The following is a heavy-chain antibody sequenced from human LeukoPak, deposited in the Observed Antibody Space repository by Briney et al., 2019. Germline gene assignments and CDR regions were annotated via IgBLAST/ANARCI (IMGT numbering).Heavy chain of an antibody. Sequence: ASVKVSCKASGYTFTSYAMHWVRQAPGQRLEWMGWINAGNGNTKYSQKFQGRVTITRDTSASTAYMELSSLRSEDTAVYYCAREFKGYYDILTELDYWGQGTLVTVSS. CDR2: INAGNGNT. D-gene: IGHD3-9*01. V-gene: IGHV1-3*01. CDR3: AREFKGYYDILTELDY. CDR1: GYTFTSYA. J-gene: IGHJ4*02.